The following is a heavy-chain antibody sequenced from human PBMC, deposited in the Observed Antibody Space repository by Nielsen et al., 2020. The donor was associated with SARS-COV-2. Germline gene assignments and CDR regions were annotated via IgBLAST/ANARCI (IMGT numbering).Heavy chain of an antibody. Sequence: SVKVSCKASGGTFSSYAISWVRQAPGQGLEWMGRIIPILGIANYAQKFQGRVTITADKSTSTAYMELSSLRSEDTAVYYCATQTGRGWIQLWLPFDYWGQGTLVTVSS. CDR2: IIPILGIA. V-gene: IGHV1-69*04. J-gene: IGHJ4*02. CDR3: ATQTGRGWIQLWLPFDY. D-gene: IGHD5-18*01. CDR1: GGTFSSYA.